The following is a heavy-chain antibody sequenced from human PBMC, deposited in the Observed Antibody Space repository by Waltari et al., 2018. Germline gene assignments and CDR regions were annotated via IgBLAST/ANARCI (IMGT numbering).Heavy chain of an antibody. V-gene: IGHV3-23*01. CDR2: INGYGDKT. CDR3: AKAHFYDTSGYIEH. Sequence: EVQVLESGGGLVPPGGSLGLTWAASGCIFNNDAINWVRQAPGKGLEWVSGINGYGDKTYYADSVKGRFTLSRDNSRNTLSLQMNSLRAEDTAVYYCAKAHFYDTSGYIEHWGQGTLVTVSS. D-gene: IGHD3-22*01. CDR1: GCIFNNDA. J-gene: IGHJ5*02.